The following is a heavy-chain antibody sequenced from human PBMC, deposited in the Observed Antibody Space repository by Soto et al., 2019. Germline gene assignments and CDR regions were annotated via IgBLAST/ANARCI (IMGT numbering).Heavy chain of an antibody. D-gene: IGHD3-10*01. CDR3: ARDPERGEPAFDY. CDR2: IWNDGKNK. Sequence: QVQLVESGGGVVQPGMSLTLSCAASGFNFKNYGIHWVRQGPGKGLEWVAVIWNDGKNKYYADSVQGRATISRDNSNNIVFLQLNSLRAEDTALYQCARDPERGEPAFDYWGQGTLVTVSS. V-gene: IGHV3-33*01. J-gene: IGHJ4*02. CDR1: GFNFKNYG.